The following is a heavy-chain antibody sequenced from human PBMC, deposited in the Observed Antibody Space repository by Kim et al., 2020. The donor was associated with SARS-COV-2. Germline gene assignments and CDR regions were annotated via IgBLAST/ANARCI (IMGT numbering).Heavy chain of an antibody. CDR3: ARGPVVGATNAGNWFDP. J-gene: IGHJ5*02. CDR1: GGSFSGYY. V-gene: IGHV4-34*01. Sequence: SETLSLTCAVYGGSFSGYYWSWIRQPPGKGLEWIGEINHSGSTNYNPSLKSRVTISVDTSKNQFSLKLSSVTAADTAVYYCARGPVVGATNAGNWFDPWGQGTLVTVSS. D-gene: IGHD1-26*01. CDR2: INHSGST.